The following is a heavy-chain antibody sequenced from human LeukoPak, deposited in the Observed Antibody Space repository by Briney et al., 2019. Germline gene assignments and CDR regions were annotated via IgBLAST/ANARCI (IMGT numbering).Heavy chain of an antibody. D-gene: IGHD2-2*01. CDR1: GFTFSSYW. Sequence: GGSLRLSCAASGFTFSSYWMHWVRQAPGKGLVWVSRINSDGSSTSYADSVKGRFTISRDNAKNTLYLQMNSLRAEDTAVYYCAREGRYRDAFDIWGQGTMVTVSS. CDR3: AREGRYRDAFDI. J-gene: IGHJ3*02. V-gene: IGHV3-74*01. CDR2: INSDGSST.